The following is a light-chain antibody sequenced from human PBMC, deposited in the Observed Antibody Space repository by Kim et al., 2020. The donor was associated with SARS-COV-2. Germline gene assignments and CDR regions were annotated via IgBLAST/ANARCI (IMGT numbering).Light chain of an antibody. Sequence: ASLRNRVTITCRESQGIARWLAGYQQKPGRAPRLLIYAASDLQTGVPSRFSGSGSGTDFTLTIAGLQPEEFATYYCQQGTTFPWTFGQGTKVDIK. CDR1: QGIARW. CDR3: QQGTTFPWT. J-gene: IGKJ1*01. V-gene: IGKV1-12*01. CDR2: AAS.